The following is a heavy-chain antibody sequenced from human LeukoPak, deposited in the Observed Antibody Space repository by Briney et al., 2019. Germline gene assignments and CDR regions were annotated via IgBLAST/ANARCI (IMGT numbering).Heavy chain of an antibody. V-gene: IGHV3-74*01. CDR3: ARGHNNNLGMDV. D-gene: IGHD1-1*01. Sequence: PGGSLRLSCVASGFTFSSYWMHWVRQAPGKGLVWVSRIKSDESSTSYADSVKGRFTISRDNAKNTLYLQMNSLRAEDTAVYYCARGHNNNLGMDVWGQGTTVTVSS. CDR2: IKSDESST. J-gene: IGHJ6*02. CDR1: GFTFSSYW.